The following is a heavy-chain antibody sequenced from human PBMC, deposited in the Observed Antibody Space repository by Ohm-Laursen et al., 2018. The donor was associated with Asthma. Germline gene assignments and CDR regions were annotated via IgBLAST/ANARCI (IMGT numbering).Heavy chain of an antibody. CDR2: ISSSSSSL. Sequence: SLRLSCSASGFSFSSYTMNWVRQAPGKGLEWVSYISSSSSSLYYADSVKGRFTISRDDAKNSLSLQMNSLRVEDTAVYYCAAWGSENFWGQGTLVTVS. J-gene: IGHJ4*02. V-gene: IGHV3-48*01. CDR1: GFSFSSYT. D-gene: IGHD7-27*01. CDR3: AAWGSENF.